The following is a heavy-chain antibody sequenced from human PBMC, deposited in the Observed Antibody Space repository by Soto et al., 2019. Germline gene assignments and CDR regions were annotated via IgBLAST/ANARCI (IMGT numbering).Heavy chain of an antibody. CDR1: GFTFSSYA. V-gene: IGHV3-30-3*01. Sequence: QVQLVESGGGVVQPGRSLRLSCAASGFTFSSYAMHWVRQAPGKGLEWVAVISYDGSNKYYADSVKGRFTISRDNSKNTRYLQMNSLRAEDTAVYYCARSLGGFADYWGQGTLVTVSS. CDR2: ISYDGSNK. CDR3: ARSLGGFADY. J-gene: IGHJ4*02.